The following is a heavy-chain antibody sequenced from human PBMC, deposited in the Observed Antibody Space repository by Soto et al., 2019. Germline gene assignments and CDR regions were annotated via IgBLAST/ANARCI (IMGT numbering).Heavy chain of an antibody. V-gene: IGHV3-23*01. CDR1: GFTFNNFA. Sequence: EVHLLVSGGDLVKPGGSLRLSCEVSGFTFNNFAMSWVRQSPGKGLEWVSTISSDGDLRHYAESVKGRFTISRDNSKSSLFLQMNSLRAEDTALYFCAKVRQRFLDILTGATNFDSWGQGTLVTVSS. J-gene: IGHJ4*02. CDR3: AKVRQRFLDILTGATNFDS. CDR2: ISSDGDLR. D-gene: IGHD3-9*01.